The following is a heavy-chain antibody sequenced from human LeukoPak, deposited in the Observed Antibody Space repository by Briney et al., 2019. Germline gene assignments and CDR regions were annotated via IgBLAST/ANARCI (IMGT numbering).Heavy chain of an antibody. Sequence: PGGSLRLSCEASGFMFSSYSMNWVRQAPGKGLEWVSSISAAGSFIYYANSVKGRFTISRDNAKNSLYLQMNSLRAEDTALYYCAKANAVTRYCSGGSCPVDYWGQGTLVTVSS. CDR1: GFMFSSYS. J-gene: IGHJ4*02. D-gene: IGHD2-15*01. CDR3: AKANAVTRYCSGGSCPVDY. V-gene: IGHV3-21*04. CDR2: ISAAGSFI.